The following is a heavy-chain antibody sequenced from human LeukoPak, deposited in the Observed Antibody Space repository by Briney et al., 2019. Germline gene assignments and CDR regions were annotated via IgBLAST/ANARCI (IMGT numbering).Heavy chain of an antibody. V-gene: IGHV3-53*01. Sequence: PGGSLRLSXAASGFTVSDNYMNWVGQAPGKGLEWVSVIYSGGSTYYVDSVKGRFTISRDNSKNTLYLQMNSLRAEDTAVYYCERDYSRRDALDLWGQGTMVAVSS. CDR2: IYSGGST. CDR3: ERDYSRRDALDL. CDR1: GFTVSDNY. D-gene: IGHD3-22*01. J-gene: IGHJ3*01.